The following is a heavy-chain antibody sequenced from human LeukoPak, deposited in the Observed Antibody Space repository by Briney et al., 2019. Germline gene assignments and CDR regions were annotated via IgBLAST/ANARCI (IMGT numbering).Heavy chain of an antibody. CDR2: ISGSGGST. Sequence: GGSLRLSCAAPGITFSSYAMSWVRQAPGKGLEWVSAISGSGGSTYYADSVKGRFTISRDNSKNTLYLQMNSLRAEDTAVYYCAKDLGYSYGFYFDYWGQGTLVTVSS. CDR1: GITFSSYA. J-gene: IGHJ4*02. D-gene: IGHD5-18*01. V-gene: IGHV3-23*01. CDR3: AKDLGYSYGFYFDY.